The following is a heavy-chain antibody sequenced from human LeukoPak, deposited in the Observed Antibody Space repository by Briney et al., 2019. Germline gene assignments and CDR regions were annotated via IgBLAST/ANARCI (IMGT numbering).Heavy chain of an antibody. CDR1: GFSFSSSW. D-gene: IGHD3-16*01. CDR2: ISPDGSST. Sequence: GGSLRLSCAASGFSFSSSWMLWVRQTPGKGLVWLSRISPDGSSTSYADSVKGRFTVSRDIARNTLSLQMNSLRAEDSAVYYCARLHGITPQPMTEGFDIWGQGTMVTVSS. CDR3: ARLHGITPQPMTEGFDI. V-gene: IGHV3-74*01. J-gene: IGHJ3*02.